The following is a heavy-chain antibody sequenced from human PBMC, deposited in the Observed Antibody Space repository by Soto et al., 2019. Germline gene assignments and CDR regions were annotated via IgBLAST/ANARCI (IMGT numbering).Heavy chain of an antibody. D-gene: IGHD4-17*01. V-gene: IGHV4-59*01. CDR3: ATKGHGDYYYYGMDV. CDR1: GGSISSYY. Sequence: SETLSLTCTVSGGSISSYYWSWIRQPPGKGLEWIGYIYYSGSTNYNPSLKSRVTISVDTSKNQFSLKLSSVTAADTAVYYCATKGHGDYYYYGMDVWGQGTTVTVSS. CDR2: IYYSGST. J-gene: IGHJ6*02.